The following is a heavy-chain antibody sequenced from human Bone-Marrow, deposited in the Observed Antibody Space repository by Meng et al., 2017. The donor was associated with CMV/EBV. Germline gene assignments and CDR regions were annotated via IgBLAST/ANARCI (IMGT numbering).Heavy chain of an antibody. CDR1: GYTFTSYG. CDR3: ARDQKALFAP. CDR2: ISAYNGNT. Sequence: ASVKVSCKASGYTFTSYGISWVRQAPGQGLEWMGWISAYNGNTNYAQKLQGRVTITTDESTSTAYMELSSLRSEDTAVYYCARDQKALFAPWGPGNRVTCAS. V-gene: IGHV1-18*01. J-gene: IGHJ5*02.